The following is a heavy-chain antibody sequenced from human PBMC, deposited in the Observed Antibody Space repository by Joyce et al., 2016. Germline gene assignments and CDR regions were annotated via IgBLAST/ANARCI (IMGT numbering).Heavy chain of an antibody. CDR2: ISGSGTRT. CDR1: GVTFSSYA. CDR3: AKGALLAYYSSGSYYDY. J-gene: IGHJ4*02. D-gene: IGHD3-10*01. Sequence: EVQLLESGGGLVQPGGSLRLSCAASGVTFSSYARGWVREAPGKGLEWVSGISGSGTRTKYADSVNGRLTVSRDNSKNMLYLQMNSLRAEDTAVYYCAKGALLAYYSSGSYYDYWGQGTLVTVSS. V-gene: IGHV3-23*01.